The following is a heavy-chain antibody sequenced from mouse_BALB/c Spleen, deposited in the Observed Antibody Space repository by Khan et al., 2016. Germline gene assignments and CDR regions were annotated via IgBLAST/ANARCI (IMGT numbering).Heavy chain of an antibody. CDR3: AIALYSMDY. CDR1: GYTFSNYW. CDR2: ILPGSGYS. Sequence: QVQLQQSGAELMKPGASVKISCKATGYTFSNYWIEWVKQRPGHGLEWIGDILPGSGYSNSNENFKGKATFTADASSNTAYMQLISLTSEDSAVYFCAIALYSMDYWGQGTSVTVSS. V-gene: IGHV1-9*01. J-gene: IGHJ4*01.